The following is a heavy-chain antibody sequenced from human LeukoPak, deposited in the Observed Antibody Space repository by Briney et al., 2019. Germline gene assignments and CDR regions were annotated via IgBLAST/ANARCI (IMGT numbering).Heavy chain of an antibody. CDR1: GFTSSSYA. Sequence: PGGSLRLSCAASGFTSSSYAMHWVRQAPGKGLEWVAVISYDGSNKYYADSVKGRFTISRDNSKNTLYLQMNSLRAEDTAVYYCAREPLSRDYYDSSGFDYWGQGTLVTVSS. CDR2: ISYDGSNK. D-gene: IGHD3-22*01. J-gene: IGHJ4*02. V-gene: IGHV3-30-3*01. CDR3: AREPLSRDYYDSSGFDY.